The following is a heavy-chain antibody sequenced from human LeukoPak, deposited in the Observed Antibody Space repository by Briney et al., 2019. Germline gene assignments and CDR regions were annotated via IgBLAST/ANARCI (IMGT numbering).Heavy chain of an antibody. V-gene: IGHV1-18*01. CDR1: GYTFTSYG. D-gene: IGHD6-6*01. CDR3: VRDGYSSSSGWFDP. J-gene: IGHJ5*02. Sequence: ASVKVSCKASGYTFTSYGISWVRQAPGQGLEWMGWISAYNGNTNYAQKLQGRVTMTTDTSTSTAYMELRSLRSDDTAVYYCVRDGYSSSSGWFDPWGQGTLVTVSS. CDR2: ISAYNGNT.